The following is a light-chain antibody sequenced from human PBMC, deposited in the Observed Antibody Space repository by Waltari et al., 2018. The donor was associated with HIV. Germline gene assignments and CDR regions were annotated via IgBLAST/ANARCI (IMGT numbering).Light chain of an antibody. Sequence: QSALTQPASVSGSPGQSNTISCTGTRSAVGGYNYVSWYQQHTGKAPKLMIYEVSNRPSGVSNRFSGSKSGNTASLTISGLQAEDEADYYCSSYASSSTPYVFGTGTKVTVL. J-gene: IGLJ1*01. CDR2: EVS. CDR1: RSAVGGYNY. CDR3: SSYASSSTPYV. V-gene: IGLV2-14*01.